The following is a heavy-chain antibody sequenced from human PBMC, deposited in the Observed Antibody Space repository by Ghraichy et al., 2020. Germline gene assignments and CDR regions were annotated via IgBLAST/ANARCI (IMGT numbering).Heavy chain of an antibody. CDR1: GFTFSSYA. D-gene: IGHD6-13*01. CDR2: ISYDGSNK. J-gene: IGHJ1*01. Sequence: GGSLRLSCAASGFTFSSYAMHWVRQAPGKGLEWVAVISYDGSNKYYADSVKGRFTISRDNSKNTLYLQMNSLRAEDTAVYYCARGLPGVVKQQLVRKSAEYFQHWGQGTLVTVSS. CDR3: ARGLPGVVKQQLVRKSAEYFQH. V-gene: IGHV3-30*04.